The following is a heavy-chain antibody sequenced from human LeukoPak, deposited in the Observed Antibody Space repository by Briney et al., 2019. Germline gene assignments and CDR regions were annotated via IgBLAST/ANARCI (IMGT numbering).Heavy chain of an antibody. Sequence: PSETLSLTCTVSGGSISSYYWSWIRQPPGKGLEWIGYIYYSGSTNYNPSLKSRVTISVDTSKNQFSLKLSSVTAADTAVYYCARTYGSYLDYFDYWGQGTLVTVSS. V-gene: IGHV4-59*12. CDR3: ARTYGSYLDYFDY. CDR1: GGSISSYY. J-gene: IGHJ4*02. D-gene: IGHD1-26*01. CDR2: IYYSGST.